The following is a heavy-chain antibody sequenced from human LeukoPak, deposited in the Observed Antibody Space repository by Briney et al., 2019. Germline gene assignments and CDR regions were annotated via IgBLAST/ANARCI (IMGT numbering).Heavy chain of an antibody. Sequence: SVKVSCKASGGTFSSYAISWVRQAPGQGLEWMGRIIPIFGIANYAQKFQGRITITADKSTSTAYMELSSLRSEDTAVYYCARQHRVGATFGFDPWGQGTLVTVSS. CDR1: GGTFSSYA. D-gene: IGHD1-26*01. CDR2: IIPIFGIA. J-gene: IGHJ5*02. V-gene: IGHV1-69*04. CDR3: ARQHRVGATFGFDP.